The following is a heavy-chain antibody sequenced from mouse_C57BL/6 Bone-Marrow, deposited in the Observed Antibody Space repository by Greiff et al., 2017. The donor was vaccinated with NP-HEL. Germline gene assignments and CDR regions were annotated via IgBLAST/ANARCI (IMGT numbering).Heavy chain of an antibody. Sequence: VKLMESGAELVKPGASVKISCKASGYEFSNYWMNWVKQRPGKGLEWIGQIYPGYGDTNYNGKFKDKATLTADKSSSTAYMQLSRLTSEDSAVYFCARGAYWGQGTLVTVSA. CDR2: IYPGYGDT. J-gene: IGHJ3*01. CDR3: ARGAY. CDR1: GYEFSNYW. V-gene: IGHV1-80*01.